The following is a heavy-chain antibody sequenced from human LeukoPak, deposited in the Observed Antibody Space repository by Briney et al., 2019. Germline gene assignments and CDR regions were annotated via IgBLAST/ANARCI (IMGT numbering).Heavy chain of an antibody. J-gene: IGHJ6*04. CDR1: GGSFSDYY. D-gene: IGHD3-3*01. V-gene: IGHV4-34*01. Sequence: PSETLSLTCAVYGGSFSDYYWNWIRQPPGRGLEWIGEINHSGSTNYNPSLKSRVTISVDTSKNQFSLKVSSVTAADMAVYYCARRGDYDFWSGYQGLDVWGKGTTVTVSS. CDR2: INHSGST. CDR3: ARRGDYDFWSGYQGLDV.